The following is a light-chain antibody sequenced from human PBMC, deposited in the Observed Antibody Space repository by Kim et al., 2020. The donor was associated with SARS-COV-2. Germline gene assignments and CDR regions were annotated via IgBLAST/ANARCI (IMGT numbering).Light chain of an antibody. CDR1: SSDVGGYNY. CDR3: SSYAGSYV. J-gene: IGLJ1*01. CDR2: DVS. V-gene: IGLV2-11*01. Sequence: PGQSVTISCTGTSSDVGGYNYVSWYQHHPGKAPKLMIYDVSKRPSGVPDRFSGSKSGNTASLTISGLQAEDEADYYCSSYAGSYVFGTGTKVTVL.